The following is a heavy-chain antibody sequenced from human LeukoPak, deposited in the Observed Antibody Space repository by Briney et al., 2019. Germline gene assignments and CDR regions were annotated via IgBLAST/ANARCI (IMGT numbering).Heavy chain of an antibody. CDR3: ARVGYCSGDSCYSVAY. V-gene: IGHV5-51*01. Sequence: GESLKISCKGSGYSFTSYWIGWVRQMTGKGLEWMGIIDPGDSDTRYSPSFQGQVTISADKSISTAYLQWSSLKASDTAMYYCARVGYCSGDSCYSVAYWGQGTLVTVSS. D-gene: IGHD2-15*01. CDR1: GYSFTSYW. CDR2: IDPGDSDT. J-gene: IGHJ4*02.